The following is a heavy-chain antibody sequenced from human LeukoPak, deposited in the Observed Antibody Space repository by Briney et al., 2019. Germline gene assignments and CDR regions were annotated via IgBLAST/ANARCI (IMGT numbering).Heavy chain of an antibody. D-gene: IGHD3-10*01. Sequence: PGGSLRLSCAASGFTFSGSAMHWVRQASRKGLEWVGRIRSKANSYATAYAASVKGRFTISRDDSKNTAYLQMNSLKTEDTAVYYCTRISNVLLWFGELSDAFDIWGQGTMVTVSS. CDR2: IRSKANSYAT. V-gene: IGHV3-73*01. CDR3: TRISNVLLWFGELSDAFDI. J-gene: IGHJ3*02. CDR1: GFTFSGSA.